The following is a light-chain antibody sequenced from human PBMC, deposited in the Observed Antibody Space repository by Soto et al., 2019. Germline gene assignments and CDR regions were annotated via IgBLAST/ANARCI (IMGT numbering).Light chain of an antibody. CDR1: QTISSY. Sequence: DIQLTQSPSSLSASLLDRVSIXCRASQTISSYLDWYQQKPGKAPKLLIYAASSLQSGVPSRFSGSGSGTDFTLTISSLQPEDFATYYCQQNYNNPRTFGQGTKVDIK. CDR2: AAS. J-gene: IGKJ1*01. V-gene: IGKV1-39*01. CDR3: QQNYNNPRT.